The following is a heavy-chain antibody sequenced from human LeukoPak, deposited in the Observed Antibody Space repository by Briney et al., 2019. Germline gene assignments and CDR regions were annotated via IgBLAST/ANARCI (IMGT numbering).Heavy chain of an antibody. CDR1: GGSISGYY. Sequence: SETLSLTCTVSGGSISGYYWSWIRQPPGKGLEWIGHIYYSGSTDYNPSLKSRVTISVDTSKNQFSLKLTSVTAADTAVYYCARLYLPATRFDYWGQGTLVTVSS. V-gene: IGHV4-59*08. CDR2: IYYSGST. J-gene: IGHJ4*02. D-gene: IGHD5-24*01. CDR3: ARLYLPATRFDY.